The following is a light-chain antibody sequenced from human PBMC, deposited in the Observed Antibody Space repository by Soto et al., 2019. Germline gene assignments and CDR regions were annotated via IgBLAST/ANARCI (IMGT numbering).Light chain of an antibody. CDR2: DGS. J-gene: IGKJ1*01. Sequence: DIQMTQSPSTLSASVGDSVTITCRASQNIDNLLAWYQQKPGQAPKVVIFDGSRLETGVPSRFSGSGSGTTFTLTISSLQPDDFATYYCQQYNSYSPTFGPGTKVDI. CDR1: QNIDNL. CDR3: QQYNSYSPT. V-gene: IGKV1-5*01.